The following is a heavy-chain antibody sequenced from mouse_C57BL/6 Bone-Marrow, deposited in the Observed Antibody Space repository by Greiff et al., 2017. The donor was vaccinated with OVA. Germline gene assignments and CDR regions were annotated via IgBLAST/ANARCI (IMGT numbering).Heavy chain of an antibody. V-gene: IGHV1-59*01. CDR3: ARWGYYGSSLYYAMDY. CDR2: IDPSDSYT. D-gene: IGHD1-1*01. Sequence: QVQLKEPGAELVRPGTSVKLSCKASGYTFTSYWMHWVKQRPGQGLEWIGVIDPSDSYTNYNQKFKGKATLTVDTSSSTSYMQLSSLTSEDSAVYYCARWGYYGSSLYYAMDYWGQGTSVTVSS. CDR1: GYTFTSYW. J-gene: IGHJ4*01.